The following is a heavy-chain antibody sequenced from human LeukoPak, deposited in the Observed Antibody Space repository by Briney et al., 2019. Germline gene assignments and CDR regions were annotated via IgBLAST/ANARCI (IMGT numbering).Heavy chain of an antibody. Sequence: PGGSPRLSCAASGFTFSSYAMSWVRQAPGKGLEWVSAISGSGGSTYYADSVKGRFTISRDNSKNTLYLQMNSLRAEDTAVYYCAKDRSITMVRGVITHFDYWGQGTLVTVSS. V-gene: IGHV3-23*01. J-gene: IGHJ4*02. D-gene: IGHD3-10*01. CDR2: ISGSGGST. CDR3: AKDRSITMVRGVITHFDY. CDR1: GFTFSSYA.